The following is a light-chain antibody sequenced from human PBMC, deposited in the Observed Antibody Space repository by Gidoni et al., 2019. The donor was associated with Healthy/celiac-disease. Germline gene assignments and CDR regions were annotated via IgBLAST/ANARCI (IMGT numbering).Light chain of an antibody. J-gene: IGKJ1*01. CDR2: GAS. Sequence: ELVLTQSPGTLSLSPGERATLSCRASQSVSSSYLAWYQQKPGQAPRLLIYGASSRATGIPERISGSGSGTDFTLTISRLEPEDFAVYYCQQYGSSPGTFGQGTKVEIK. CDR3: QQYGSSPGT. V-gene: IGKV3-20*01. CDR1: QSVSSSY.